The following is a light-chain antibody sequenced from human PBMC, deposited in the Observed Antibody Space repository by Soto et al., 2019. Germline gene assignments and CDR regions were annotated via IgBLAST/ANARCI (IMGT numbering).Light chain of an antibody. CDR3: QEYTTYSRT. J-gene: IGKJ1*01. Sequence: DIPMTQSPSTLSASVGDRVTITCRASQSISSWLAWYQQKPGKVPKVLIYDASILESGVPSRFSGGGSGTEFTLTITSLQPDDFGTYYCQEYTTYSRTCGQGTKVEVK. V-gene: IGKV1-5*01. CDR1: QSISSW. CDR2: DAS.